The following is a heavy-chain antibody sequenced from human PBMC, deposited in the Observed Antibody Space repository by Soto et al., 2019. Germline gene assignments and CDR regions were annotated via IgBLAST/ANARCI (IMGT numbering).Heavy chain of an antibody. V-gene: IGHV4-59*01. CDR2: IYYSGST. CDR3: ARKFYYGSGSYSMDAFDM. Sequence: SETLSLTCTVSGGSISSYQWSWIRQPPGKGPDWIGNIYYSGSTNENPPLKSRVTISRDTSKNQISLKLRSVTAADTAVYYFARKFYYGSGSYSMDAFDMWGQGTMVTVSS. J-gene: IGHJ3*02. CDR1: GGSISSYQ. D-gene: IGHD3-10*01.